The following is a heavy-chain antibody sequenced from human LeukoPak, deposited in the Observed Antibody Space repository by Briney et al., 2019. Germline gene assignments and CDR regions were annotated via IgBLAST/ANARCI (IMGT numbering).Heavy chain of an antibody. CDR2: IIPNSGGT. D-gene: IGHD2-2*01. CDR1: GYTFTGYY. Sequence: ASVKVSCKASGYTFTGYYIQWVRQAPGQGLEWMGWIIPNSGGTNYAQKFQGRVTMTRDTSISTAYMELSRLRSDDTAVYFCARDHCVSSGCYEDYYYGMDVWGRGTTVTVSS. V-gene: IGHV1-2*02. CDR3: ARDHCVSSGCYEDYYYGMDV. J-gene: IGHJ6*02.